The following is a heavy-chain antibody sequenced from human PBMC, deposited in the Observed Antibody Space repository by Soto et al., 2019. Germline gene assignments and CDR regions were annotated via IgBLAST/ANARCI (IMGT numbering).Heavy chain of an antibody. D-gene: IGHD6-13*01. J-gene: IGHJ6*02. CDR2: IVVGSGNT. Sequence: ASVKVSCKASGFTFTSSAVQRVRQARGQRLECIGWIVVGSGNTNYAQKFQERVTITRDMSTSTAYMELSSLRSEDTAVYYCAASDPRIAAAAYYYYYGMDVWGQGTTVTVSS. V-gene: IGHV1-58*01. CDR1: GFTFTSSA. CDR3: AASDPRIAAAAYYYYYGMDV.